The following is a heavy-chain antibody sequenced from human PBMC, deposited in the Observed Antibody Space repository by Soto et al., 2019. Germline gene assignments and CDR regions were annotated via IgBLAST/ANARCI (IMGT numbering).Heavy chain of an antibody. J-gene: IGHJ6*02. Sequence: GASVKVSCKASGYTFTSYGISWVRQAPGQGLEWMGWISAYNGNTNYAQKLQGRVTMTTDTSTSTAYMELRSLRSDDTAVYYCARGTIADRQDFPPGMDVWGQGTTVTVSS. CDR2: ISAYNGNT. D-gene: IGHD6-6*01. V-gene: IGHV1-18*04. CDR1: GYTFTSYG. CDR3: ARGTIADRQDFPPGMDV.